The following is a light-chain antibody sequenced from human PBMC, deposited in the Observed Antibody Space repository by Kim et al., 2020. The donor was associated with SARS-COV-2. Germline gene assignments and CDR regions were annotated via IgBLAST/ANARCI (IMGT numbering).Light chain of an antibody. J-gene: IGLJ2*01. CDR1: ASDIGGYDY. V-gene: IGLV2-14*03. CDR3: SSYTTTGSLVV. Sequence: SITISCTGTASDIGGYDYVSWYQQHPGKAPKVMISDVSSRPSGVSVRFSGSKSGNTASLTISGLQAEDEADYYCSSYTTTGSLVVFGGGTQLTVL. CDR2: DVS.